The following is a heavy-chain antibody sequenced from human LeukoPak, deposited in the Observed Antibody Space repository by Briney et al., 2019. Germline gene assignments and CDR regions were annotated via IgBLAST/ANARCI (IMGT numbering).Heavy chain of an antibody. J-gene: IGHJ6*02. D-gene: IGHD2-15*01. CDR2: ISPFNGNT. Sequence: ASVKVSCKASGYTFTSYGISWVRQAPGQGLERMGWISPFNGNTNYAQKVQGRVTMTTDTSTSTVYMELRSLRSDDTAVYYCARDLDIVLVAAALRHYGLDVWGQGTTVTVSS. V-gene: IGHV1-18*01. CDR1: GYTFTSYG. CDR3: ARDLDIVLVAAALRHYGLDV.